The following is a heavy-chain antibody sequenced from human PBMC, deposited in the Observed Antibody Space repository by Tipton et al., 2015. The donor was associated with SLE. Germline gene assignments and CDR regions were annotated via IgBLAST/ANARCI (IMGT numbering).Heavy chain of an antibody. CDR2: INHSGST. CDR3: AGGSLTGDFDY. Sequence: LKLSCAVYGGPFSGYYWSWIRQPPGKGLEWIGEINHSGSTNYNPSLKSRVTISVDTSKNQFSLKLSSVTAADTAVYYCAGGSLTGDFDYWGQGTLVTVSS. V-gene: IGHV4-34*01. CDR1: GGPFSGYY. D-gene: IGHD7-27*01. J-gene: IGHJ4*02.